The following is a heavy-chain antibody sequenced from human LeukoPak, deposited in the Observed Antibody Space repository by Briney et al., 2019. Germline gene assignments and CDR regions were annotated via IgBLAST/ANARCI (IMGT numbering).Heavy chain of an antibody. V-gene: IGHV4-34*01. CDR3: ARALAAPTPEHYMEV. J-gene: IGHJ6*03. Sequence: PSETLSLTFAVYGGSFSGYYWSWIRQPPGKGLEWIGEINHSGSTNYNPSLKSRVTISVDTSKNQFSLKLSSVTAADTAVYYCARALAAPTPEHYMEVWWKGTPVTDSS. CDR1: GGSFSGYY. D-gene: IGHD6-6*01. CDR2: INHSGST.